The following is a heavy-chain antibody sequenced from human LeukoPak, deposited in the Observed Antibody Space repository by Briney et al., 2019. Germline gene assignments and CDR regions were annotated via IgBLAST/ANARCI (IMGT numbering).Heavy chain of an antibody. CDR1: GFTFSSYS. CDR3: ARESLGYCSGSTCYYFYMDF. D-gene: IGHD2-15*01. Sequence: GGSLRLSCAASGFTFSSYSMNWVRQAPGKGLEWLSYISGSSSTIYYAESVKGRLTISRDNAKNSQYLQMNSLRAEDTADYYCARESLGYCSGSTCYYFYMDFWGKGTTVTVSS. V-gene: IGHV3-48*04. CDR2: ISGSSSTI. J-gene: IGHJ6*03.